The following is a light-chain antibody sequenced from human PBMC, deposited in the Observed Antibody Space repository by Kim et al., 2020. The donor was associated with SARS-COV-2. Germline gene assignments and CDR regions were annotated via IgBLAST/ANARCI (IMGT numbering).Light chain of an antibody. CDR1: SSNIGSNI. Sequence: QLVLTQSPSASGTPGQRVTISCSGSSSNIGSNIVNWYQHLPGTAPKLLIYNNNQRPSGVPDRFSGSKSGTSASLAISGLQSEDEADYYCAAWDDSLNGVVFGGGTQLTVL. V-gene: IGLV1-44*01. CDR2: NNN. J-gene: IGLJ2*01. CDR3: AAWDDSLNGVV.